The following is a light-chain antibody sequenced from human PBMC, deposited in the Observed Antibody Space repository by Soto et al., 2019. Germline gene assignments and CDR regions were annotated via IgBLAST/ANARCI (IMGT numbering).Light chain of an antibody. V-gene: IGLV2-23*02. CDR1: SGNIGSYSL. J-gene: IGLJ2*01. CDR3: CSYAGSVV. Sequence: QSALTQPASVSGSPGQSITISCTGTSGNIGSYSLVSWYQQYPGKVPKLIIYEVHKRPSGVSDRFSGSKSGATASLVISGLQPEDEADYYCCSYAGSVVFGGWTKLTVL. CDR2: EVH.